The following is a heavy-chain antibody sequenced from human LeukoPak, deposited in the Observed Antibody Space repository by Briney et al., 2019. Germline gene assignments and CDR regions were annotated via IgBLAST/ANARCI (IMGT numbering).Heavy chain of an antibody. D-gene: IGHD5-24*01. CDR3: AREFSRSVDGYNSRYFDY. V-gene: IGHV1-46*01. CDR2: INPSGGST. J-gene: IGHJ4*02. Sequence: ASVKVSCKASGYTFTSYYMHWVRQAPGQGLEWMGIINPSGGSTSYAQKFQGRVTMTRDTSTSTVYMELSSLRSEDTAVYYCAREFSRSVDGYNSRYFDYWGQGTLVTVSS. CDR1: GYTFTSYY.